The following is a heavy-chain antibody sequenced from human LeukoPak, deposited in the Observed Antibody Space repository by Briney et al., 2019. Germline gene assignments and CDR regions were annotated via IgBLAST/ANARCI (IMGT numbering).Heavy chain of an antibody. Sequence: SETLSLACTVSGGSISSYYWSWIRQPPGKGLEWIGYIYYSGSTNYNPSLKSRVTTSVDTSKNQFSLKLSSVTAADTALYYCARGGRSSWGDAFDIWGLGTMVTVSS. CDR2: IYYSGST. CDR3: ARGGRSSWGDAFDI. CDR1: GGSISSYY. D-gene: IGHD6-13*01. V-gene: IGHV4-59*01. J-gene: IGHJ3*02.